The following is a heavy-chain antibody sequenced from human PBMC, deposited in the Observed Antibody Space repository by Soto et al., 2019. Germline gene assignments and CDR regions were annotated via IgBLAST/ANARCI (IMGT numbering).Heavy chain of an antibody. V-gene: IGHV3-53*01. J-gene: IGHJ5*02. Sequence: GGSLRLSCAISGFSVSSNYLSWVRQAPGKGLEWVSVHYSGGSTYYADSVQGRFTISRDKSNNTLYLQMRRVRAEDTAVYFCARHRHPRGTVGATSPLDPWGQGPQVTVSS. CDR2: HYSGGST. CDR3: ARHRHPRGTVGATSPLDP. D-gene: IGHD1-26*01. CDR1: GFSVSSNY.